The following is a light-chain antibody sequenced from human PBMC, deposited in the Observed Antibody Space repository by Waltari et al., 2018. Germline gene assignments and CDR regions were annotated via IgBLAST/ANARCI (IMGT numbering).Light chain of an antibody. CDR3: QHYESLPVT. CDR2: HAS. V-gene: IGKV3-20*01. J-gene: IGKJ1*01. Sequence: EIVLTQSHGTLSLSPGERATHSCRASQSISKYLAWYQQKPGQAPRLLIYHASSRAAGIPDRFSGSGSGTDFSLTISRLEPEDFAVYYCQHYESLPVTFGQGTKVEIK. CDR1: QSISKY.